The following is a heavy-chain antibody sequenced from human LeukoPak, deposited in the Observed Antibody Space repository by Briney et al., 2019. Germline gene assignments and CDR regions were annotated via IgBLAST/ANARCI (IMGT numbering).Heavy chain of an antibody. Sequence: EASVKVSCRASGYTFTSYGISWVRQAPGQGLEWMGWISAYNGNTNYAQKLQGRVTMTTDTSTSTAYMELRSLRSDDTAVYYCARVHIENPLFFIAVAGPDDYWGQGTLVTVSS. CDR3: ARVHIENPLFFIAVAGPDDY. CDR1: GYTFTSYG. D-gene: IGHD6-19*01. CDR2: ISAYNGNT. J-gene: IGHJ4*02. V-gene: IGHV1-18*01.